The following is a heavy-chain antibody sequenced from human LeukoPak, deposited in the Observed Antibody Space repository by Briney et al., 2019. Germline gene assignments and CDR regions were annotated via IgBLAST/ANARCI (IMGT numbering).Heavy chain of an antibody. V-gene: IGHV4-34*01. CDR3: ARLRGDYAAN. CDR1: GGSFSGYY. CDR2: INHSGST. J-gene: IGHJ4*02. D-gene: IGHD4-17*01. Sequence: KPSETLSLTCAVYGGSFSGYYWSWIRQPPGKGLEWIGEINHSGSTNYNPSLKSRVTISVDTSKNQFSLKLSSVTAADTAVYYCARLRGDYAANWGQGTLVTVSS.